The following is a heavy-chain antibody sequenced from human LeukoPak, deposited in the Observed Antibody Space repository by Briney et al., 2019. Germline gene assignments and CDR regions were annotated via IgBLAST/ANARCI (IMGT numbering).Heavy chain of an antibody. Sequence: GGSLRLSCAASGFTFSDYYMSWIRQAPGKGLEWVSYISSSSSYTNYADSVKGRFTISRDNAKNSLYLQMNSLRAEDTAVYYCTRGRSPNWFDPWGQGTLVTVSS. V-gene: IGHV3-11*06. J-gene: IGHJ5*02. CDR1: GFTFSDYY. CDR3: TRGRSPNWFDP. CDR2: ISSSSSYT. D-gene: IGHD1-26*01.